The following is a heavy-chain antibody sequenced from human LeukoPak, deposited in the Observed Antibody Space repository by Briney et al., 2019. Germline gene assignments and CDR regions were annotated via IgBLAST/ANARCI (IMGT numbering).Heavy chain of an antibody. V-gene: IGHV3-13*01. CDR2: IGTAGDT. J-gene: IGHJ4*02. CDR1: GFTLSNYD. CDR3: ARGPYDSSGYYPYFDY. D-gene: IGHD3-22*01. Sequence: GGSLRLSCAASGFTLSNYDIRWVRQATGKGLEWVSGIGTAGDTNYPGSVKGRFTISRENAKNSLYLQMNSLRAGDTAVYYCARGPYDSSGYYPYFDYWGQGILVTVSS.